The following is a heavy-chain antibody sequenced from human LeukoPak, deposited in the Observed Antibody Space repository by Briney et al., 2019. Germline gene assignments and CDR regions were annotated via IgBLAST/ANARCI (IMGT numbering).Heavy chain of an antibody. CDR2: ISSSSSYI. CDR1: GFTFSSYS. CDR3: ARAAGPNIWFGELYHYMDV. D-gene: IGHD3-10*01. V-gene: IGHV3-21*01. J-gene: IGHJ6*03. Sequence: PGGSLRLSCAASGFTFSSYSMNWVRQAPGKGLEWVSSISSSSSYIYYADSVKGRFTISRDNAKNSLYLQMNSLRAEDTAVYYCARAAGPNIWFGELYHYMDVWGKGTTVTVSS.